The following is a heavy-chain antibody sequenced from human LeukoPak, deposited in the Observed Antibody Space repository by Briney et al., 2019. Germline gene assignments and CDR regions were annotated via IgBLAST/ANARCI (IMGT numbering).Heavy chain of an antibody. Sequence: GGSLRLSCAASGFTFSSYSMNWVRQAPGKGLEWVSSISSSSSYIYYADSVKGRFTISRDNAKNSLYLQMNSLRAEDTAVYYCAKDPGGDGYFDYWGQGTLVTVSS. D-gene: IGHD3-16*01. CDR1: GFTFSSYS. V-gene: IGHV3-21*01. CDR2: ISSSSSYI. CDR3: AKDPGGDGYFDY. J-gene: IGHJ4*02.